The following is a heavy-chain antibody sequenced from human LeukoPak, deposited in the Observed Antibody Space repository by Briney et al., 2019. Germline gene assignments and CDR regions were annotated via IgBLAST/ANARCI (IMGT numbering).Heavy chain of an antibody. D-gene: IGHD3-22*01. CDR2: ISYDGSNK. Sequence: GGSLRLSCAASGFTFSSYAMHWVRQAPGKGLEWVAVISYDGSNKYYADSVKGRFTISRDNSKNTLYLQMNSLRAEDTAVYYCARRAPSYDSSGYYYGTLDHWGQGTLVTVSS. CDR1: GFTFSSYA. CDR3: ARRAPSYDSSGYYYGTLDH. J-gene: IGHJ4*02. V-gene: IGHV3-30*04.